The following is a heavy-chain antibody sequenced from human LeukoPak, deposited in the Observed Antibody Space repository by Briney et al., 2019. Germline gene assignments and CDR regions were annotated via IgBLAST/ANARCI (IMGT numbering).Heavy chain of an antibody. D-gene: IGHD2-15*01. CDR3: ASRQDCSGGSCPTYYYYYYGMDV. CDR1: GGTFSSYA. CDR2: IIPILGIA. V-gene: IGHV1-69*04. J-gene: IGHJ6*02. Sequence: ASVKVSCKASGGTFSSYAISWVRQAPGQGLEWMGRIIPILGIANYAQKFQGRVTITADKSTSTAYMELSSLRSEDTAVYYCASRQDCSGGSCPTYYYYYYGMDVWGQGTTVTVSS.